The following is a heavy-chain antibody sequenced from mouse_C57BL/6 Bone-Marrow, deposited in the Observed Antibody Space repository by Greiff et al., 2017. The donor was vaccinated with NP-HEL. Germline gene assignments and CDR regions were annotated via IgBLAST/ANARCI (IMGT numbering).Heavy chain of an antibody. V-gene: IGHV7-1*01. D-gene: IGHD1-1*01. CDR1: GFTFSAFY. J-gene: IGHJ1*03. Sequence: EVMLVESGGGLVQSGRSLRLSCATSGFTFSAFYMEWVRQAPGKGLEWIAASRNKANAYTKEYSSSVTGRFIVSRDTSQSSHYLQMNALRAEDTATYYCARDPHYYGRSHWYFDVWGTGTTVTVSS. CDR3: ARDPHYYGRSHWYFDV. CDR2: SRNKANAYTK.